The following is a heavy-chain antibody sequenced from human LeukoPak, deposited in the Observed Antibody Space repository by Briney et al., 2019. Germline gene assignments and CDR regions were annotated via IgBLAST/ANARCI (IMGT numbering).Heavy chain of an antibody. J-gene: IGHJ4*02. D-gene: IGHD5-24*01. Sequence: ASVKVSCKASGYTFIAYYMHWVRQAPGQGLEWMGWINTNTGNPTYAQGFTGRFVFSLDTSVSTAYLQISSLKAEDTAVYYCARDSGRVDYWGQGTLVTVSS. V-gene: IGHV7-4-1*02. CDR2: INTNTGNP. CDR1: GYTFIAYY. CDR3: ARDSGRVDY.